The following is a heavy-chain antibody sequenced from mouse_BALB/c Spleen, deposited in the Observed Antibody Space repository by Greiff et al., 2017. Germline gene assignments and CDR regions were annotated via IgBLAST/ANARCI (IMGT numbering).Heavy chain of an antibody. D-gene: IGHD2-3*01. V-gene: IGHV1S137*01. CDR1: GYTFTDYA. J-gene: IGHJ4*01. Sequence: QVQLQQSGAELVRPGVSVKISCKGSGYTFTDYAMHWVKQSHAKSLEWIGVISTYYGDASYNQKFKGKATMTVDKSSSTAYMELARLTSEDSAIYYCARSWLLPMDYWGQGTSVTVSS. CDR2: ISTYYGDA. CDR3: ARSWLLPMDY.